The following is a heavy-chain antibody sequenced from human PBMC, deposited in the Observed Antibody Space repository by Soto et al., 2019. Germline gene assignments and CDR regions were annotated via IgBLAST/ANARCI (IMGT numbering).Heavy chain of an antibody. D-gene: IGHD3-22*01. Sequence: SETLSLTCTVSGGSISSYYWSWIRQPPGKGLEWIGYIYYSGSTNYNPSLKSRVTISVDTSKNQFSLKLSSVTATDTAVYYCARSSSPLVVGYYYYGMDVWGQGTTVTVSS. CDR2: IYYSGST. CDR3: ARSSSPLVVGYYYYGMDV. V-gene: IGHV4-59*01. CDR1: GGSISSYY. J-gene: IGHJ6*02.